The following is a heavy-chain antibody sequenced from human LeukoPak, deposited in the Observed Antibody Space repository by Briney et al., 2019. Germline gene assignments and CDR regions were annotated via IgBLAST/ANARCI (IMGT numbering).Heavy chain of an antibody. Sequence: GGSLRLSCAASGFTFSTYGMHWVRQAPGKGLEWVAVISYDGSNKYYADSVKGRFTISRDNSKNTLYLQMNSLRAEDTAVYYCAKRQAASGTPYSFVDYWGQGTLVTVSS. J-gene: IGHJ4*02. CDR1: GFTFSTYG. CDR2: ISYDGSNK. CDR3: AKRQAASGTPYSFVDY. V-gene: IGHV3-30*18. D-gene: IGHD6-13*01.